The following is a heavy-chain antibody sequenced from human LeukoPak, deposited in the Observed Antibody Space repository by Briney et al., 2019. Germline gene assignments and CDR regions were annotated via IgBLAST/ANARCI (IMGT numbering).Heavy chain of an antibody. CDR1: GFTFGSNY. CDR2: IHSGDST. CDR3: ARASGGYYDSSGSFDY. V-gene: IGHV3-53*01. D-gene: IGHD3-22*01. J-gene: IGHJ4*02. Sequence: GGSLRLSCAASGFTFGSNYMSWVRQAPGKGLEWVSGIHSGDSTYYADSVKGRITTSRDNSKNMLYLQMNSLRAEDTAVYHCARASGGYYDSSGSFDYWGQGTLVTVSS.